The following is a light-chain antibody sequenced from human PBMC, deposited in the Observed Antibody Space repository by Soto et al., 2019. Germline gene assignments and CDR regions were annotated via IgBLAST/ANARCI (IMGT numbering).Light chain of an antibody. CDR2: EVS. CDR3: CSYAGSHIPLI. CDR1: SSDVGNYNF. J-gene: IGLJ1*01. V-gene: IGLV2-23*02. Sequence: QSVLTQPASVSGSPGQSITVSCTGTSSDVGNYNFVSWYQQHPGKAPKLMIYEVSKRPSGVSNRFSGSKSGNTASLTISGLQAEDEADYYCCSYAGSHIPLIFVTGTKVTVL.